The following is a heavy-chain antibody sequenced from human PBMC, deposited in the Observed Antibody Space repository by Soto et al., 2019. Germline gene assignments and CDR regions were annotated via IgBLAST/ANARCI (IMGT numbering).Heavy chain of an antibody. Sequence: GGSLRLSCAASGFTFSNYAMSWVRQAPGKGLEWVSAISGSGGSTYYADSVRGRFTISRDNSKNTLYLQMNSLRAEDTAVYYCAKDPGMATSVFDYWGQGTLVTVSS. CDR1: GFTFSNYA. V-gene: IGHV3-23*01. CDR3: AKDPGMATSVFDY. J-gene: IGHJ4*02. D-gene: IGHD5-12*01. CDR2: ISGSGGST.